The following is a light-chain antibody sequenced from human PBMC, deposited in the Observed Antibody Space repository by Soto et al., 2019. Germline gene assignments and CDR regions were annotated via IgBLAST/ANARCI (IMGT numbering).Light chain of an antibody. CDR2: DAS. CDR3: QQYHNWPIT. J-gene: IGKJ5*01. CDR1: QSVSSN. Sequence: ELVMTQSPATLSVSPGASATLSCRASQSVSSNLAWHQQKPGQAPRILMYDASTRATGISARFSGSGSGTEFTLTISSLQAEDVAVYYCQQYHNWPITFGQGTRLDIK. V-gene: IGKV3-15*01.